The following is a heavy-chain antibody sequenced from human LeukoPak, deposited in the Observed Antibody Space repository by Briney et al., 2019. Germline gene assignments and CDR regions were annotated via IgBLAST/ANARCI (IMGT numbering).Heavy chain of an antibody. J-gene: IGHJ6*04. V-gene: IGHV1-69*04. Sequence: ASVKVSCKASGGTFSSYAISWVRQAPGQGLEWMGRIIPIFGIANYAQKFQGRVTITADKSTSTAYMELSSLRSEDTAVYYCVVGYSYGPWYYGMDVWGKGTTVTVSS. CDR3: VVGYSYGPWYYGMDV. CDR2: IIPIFGIA. D-gene: IGHD5-18*01. CDR1: GGTFSSYA.